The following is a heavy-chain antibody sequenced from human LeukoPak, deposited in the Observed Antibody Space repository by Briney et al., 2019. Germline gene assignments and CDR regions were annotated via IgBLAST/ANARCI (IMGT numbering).Heavy chain of an antibody. CDR2: INPSGGST. V-gene: IGHV1-46*01. CDR3: ARPDGRKNWFDP. Sequence: ASVKVSCAASGYTFTIYYMHWVRQAPGQGLEWMGIINPSGGSTSYAQKFQGRVTMTRDTSTSTVYMELSSLRSEDTAVYYCARPDGRKNWFDPWGQGTLVTVSS. CDR1: GYTFTIYY. J-gene: IGHJ5*02.